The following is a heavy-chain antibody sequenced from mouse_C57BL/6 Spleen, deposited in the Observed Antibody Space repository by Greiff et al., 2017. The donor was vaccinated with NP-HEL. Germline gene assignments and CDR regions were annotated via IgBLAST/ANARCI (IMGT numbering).Heavy chain of an antibody. CDR1: GYTFTSYW. V-gene: IGHV1-69*01. CDR2: IDPSDSYT. J-gene: IGHJ4*01. D-gene: IGHD3-1*01. CDR3: ARRGYYDAMDY. Sequence: QVQLQQPGAELVMPGASVKLSCKASGYTFTSYWMHWVKQRPGQGLEWIGEIDPSDSYTNYNQKFKGNSTLTVDKSSSTAYMQLSSLTSEDSAVYYCARRGYYDAMDYWGQGTSVTVSS.